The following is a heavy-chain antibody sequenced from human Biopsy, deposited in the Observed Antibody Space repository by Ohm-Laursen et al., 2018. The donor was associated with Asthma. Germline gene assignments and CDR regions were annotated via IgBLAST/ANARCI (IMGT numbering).Heavy chain of an antibody. D-gene: IGHD6-19*01. CDR2: IMTVFGTT. V-gene: IGHV1-69*13. J-gene: IGHJ6*02. CDR3: ARCQVGYSSGWSLLLKKIYYSGMDV. Sequence: VASVKVSCNAPGGTFSNFAISWVRQAPGQGLECLGGIMTVFGTTNYAQKFQGRVTITADESTSTAYMEVTSLRSEDTAIYYCARCQVGYSSGWSLLLKKIYYSGMDVWGQGTAVTVSS. CDR1: GGTFSNFA.